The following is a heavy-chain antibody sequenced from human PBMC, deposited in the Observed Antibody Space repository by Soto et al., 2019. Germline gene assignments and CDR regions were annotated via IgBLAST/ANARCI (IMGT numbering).Heavy chain of an antibody. V-gene: IGHV1-69*06. CDR1: GGTFSSNA. CDR2: IIPMFGTT. J-gene: IGHJ4*02. D-gene: IGHD3-3*02. Sequence: SVKVSCKASGGTFSSNAISWVRQAPGQGLEWMGGIIPMFGTTDYSQRFQGRVTITADTSTSTAYMELNSLRSGDTAMYYCARVVPAATILGALKTWGQGTLVTVSS. CDR3: ARVVPAATILGALKT.